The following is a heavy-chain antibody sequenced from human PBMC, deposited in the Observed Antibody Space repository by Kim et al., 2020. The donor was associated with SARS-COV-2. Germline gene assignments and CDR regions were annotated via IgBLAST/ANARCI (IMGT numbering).Heavy chain of an antibody. D-gene: IGHD6-19*01. V-gene: IGHV4-59*01. CDR2: IYYSGST. Sequence: SETLSITCTVSGGSISSYYWSWIRQPPGKGLEWIGYIYYSGSTNYNPSLKSRVTISVDTSKNQFSLKLSSVTAADTAVYYCARDVVAGAVAGTGPNWFDPWGQGTLVTVSS. CDR3: ARDVVAGAVAGTGPNWFDP. CDR1: GGSISSYY. J-gene: IGHJ5*02.